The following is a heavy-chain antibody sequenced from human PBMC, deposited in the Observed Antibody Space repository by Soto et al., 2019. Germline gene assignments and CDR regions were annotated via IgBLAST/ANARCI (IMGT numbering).Heavy chain of an antibody. V-gene: IGHV1-18*01. D-gene: IGHD1-1*01. CDR2: ISAHNGNT. Sequence: QVHLVQSGAEVKKPGASVKVSFKGSGYAFTTYGVTWVRQAPGQGLEWMEWISAHNGNTNYAQKLQGRVTVTRDTSTNTAYMELRSVRSDDTAVYYCARGRYGDYWGQGSLVTVSS. CDR3: ARGRYGDY. CDR1: GYAFTTYG. J-gene: IGHJ4*02.